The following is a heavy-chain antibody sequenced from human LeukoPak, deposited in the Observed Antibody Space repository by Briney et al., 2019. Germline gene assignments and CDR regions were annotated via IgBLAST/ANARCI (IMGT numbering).Heavy chain of an antibody. CDR1: GFTFSTYG. CDR2: ISHDGSKK. D-gene: IGHD5-12*01. V-gene: IGHV3-30*02. J-gene: IGHJ4*02. Sequence: GGTLRLSCAASGFTFSTYGMYWVRQAPGKGLERVAFISHDGSKKYYADSVKGRFTVSRDDSENTLYLQMNSLRAEDTAFYYCAKAYAGYDLGGSYYLGYWGQGTLVTVSS. CDR3: AKAYAGYDLGGSYYLGY.